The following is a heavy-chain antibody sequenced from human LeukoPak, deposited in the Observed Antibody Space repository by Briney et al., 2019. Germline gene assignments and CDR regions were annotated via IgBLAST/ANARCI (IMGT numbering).Heavy chain of an antibody. V-gene: IGHV3-23*01. D-gene: IGHD1-14*01. CDR2: ISGSGGST. J-gene: IGHJ4*01. CDR1: GFTFSSFA. Sequence: GGSLRLSCAASGFTFSSFAMSWVRQAPGKGLEWVSAISGSGGSTFYAGSGKGRFTISRDNSKNTLYLQMNSLRAEDTAVYYCAKEAYISGGYFDYWGQGTLVTVSS. CDR3: AKEAYISGGYFDY.